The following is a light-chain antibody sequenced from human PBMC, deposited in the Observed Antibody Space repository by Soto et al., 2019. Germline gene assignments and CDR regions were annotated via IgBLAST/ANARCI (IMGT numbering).Light chain of an antibody. CDR2: DAS. J-gene: IGKJ4*01. V-gene: IGKV1-5*01. CDR3: QQYNTYPLT. CDR1: QSVSWW. Sequence: DTQMTQSPSTLSASVGDRVTITCRASQSVSWWLAWYQQKPGEAPKLLIYDASTLESGVPSRFSGSGSGTEFTLTITGLRPDDFATYYCQQYNTYPLTFGGGTKVEIK.